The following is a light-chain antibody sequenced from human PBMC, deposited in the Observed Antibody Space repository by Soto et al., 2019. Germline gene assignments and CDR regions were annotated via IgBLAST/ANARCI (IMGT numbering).Light chain of an antibody. CDR3: QVDGNSPRA. CDR1: QTVSSNY. CDR2: AAS. Sequence: EIVLTQSPGTPSLSPGARATVSCTASQTVSSNYLAWYQQKPGQAPRLLIDAASTRATGIPDRFSGSCSGTDFSLSSSRLEPEDFAVYYCQVDGNSPRAFGQGTKVE. J-gene: IGKJ1*01. V-gene: IGKV3-20*01.